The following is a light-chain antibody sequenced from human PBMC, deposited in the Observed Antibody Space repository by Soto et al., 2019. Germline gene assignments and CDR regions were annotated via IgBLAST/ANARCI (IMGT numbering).Light chain of an antibody. CDR1: QSVLYSSNNKNY. CDR3: QQYYSASSWT. J-gene: IGKJ1*01. V-gene: IGKV4-1*01. Sequence: DIVMTQSPDSLAVSLGERATINCKSSQSVLYSSNNKNYLAWYQQKPGQPPKLLFYWASSRESGVPDRFSGSGSGTDFTLTISSLQAEDVAVYYCQQYYSASSWTFGQGTKVEIK. CDR2: WAS.